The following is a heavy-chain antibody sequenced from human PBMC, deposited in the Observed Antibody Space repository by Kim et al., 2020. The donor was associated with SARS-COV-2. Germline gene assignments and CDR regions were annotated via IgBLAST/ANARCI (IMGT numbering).Heavy chain of an antibody. D-gene: IGHD6-13*01. J-gene: IGHJ4*02. CDR1: GFTFSSYA. V-gene: IGHV3-48*02. CDR3: ASRGYYIDF. Sequence: GGSLRLSCAASGFTFSSYAMTWVRQAPGKGLEWVSFISSTGSIIYYADSVEGRFTISRDNAKNSVSLQMNSLRDEDTAMYYCASRGYYIDFWGQGNLVTV. CDR2: ISSTGSII.